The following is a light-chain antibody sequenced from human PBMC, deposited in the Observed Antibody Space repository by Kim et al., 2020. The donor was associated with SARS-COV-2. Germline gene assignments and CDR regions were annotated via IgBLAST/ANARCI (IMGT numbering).Light chain of an antibody. CDR2: GKN. CDR1: SLRSYY. J-gene: IGLJ3*02. CDR3: NSRDSSDNHVV. V-gene: IGLV3-19*01. Sequence: SSELTQDPAVSVALGQTVRITCQGDSLRSYYATWYQQKPGQAPVLVIYGKNNRPSGIPDRFSGSSSGNTASLTITGAQAEDEADYYCNSRDSSDNHVVFC.